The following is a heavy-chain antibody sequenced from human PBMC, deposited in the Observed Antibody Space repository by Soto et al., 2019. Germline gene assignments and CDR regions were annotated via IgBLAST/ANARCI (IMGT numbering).Heavy chain of an antibody. CDR2: INSDGSST. J-gene: IGHJ4*02. V-gene: IGHV3-74*01. CDR1: GFTFSSYW. Sequence: PGGSLRLSCVASGFTFSSYWMSWVRQAPGKGLVWVSRINSDGSSTSYADSVKGRFTISRDNAKNTLYLQMNSLRAEDTAVYYCARDQGYDILTGYPDYWGQGTLVTVSS. CDR3: ARDQGYDILTGYPDY. D-gene: IGHD3-9*01.